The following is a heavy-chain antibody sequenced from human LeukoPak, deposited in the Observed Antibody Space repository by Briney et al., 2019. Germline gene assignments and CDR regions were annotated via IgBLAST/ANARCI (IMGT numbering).Heavy chain of an antibody. V-gene: IGHV4-34*01. Sequence: PSETLSLTCAVYGGSFSGYYWSWIRQPPGKGLEWIGEINHSGSTNYNPSLKSRVTISVDTSKNQFSLKLSSVTAADTAVYYCARDKAVADIPEGWFDPWGQGTLVTVSS. D-gene: IGHD6-19*01. CDR2: INHSGST. CDR1: GGSFSGYY. CDR3: ARDKAVADIPEGWFDP. J-gene: IGHJ5*02.